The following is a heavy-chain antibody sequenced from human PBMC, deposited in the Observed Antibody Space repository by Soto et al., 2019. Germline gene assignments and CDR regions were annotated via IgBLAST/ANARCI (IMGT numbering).Heavy chain of an antibody. CDR3: ARQRTTVVTQAYFDH. CDR2: IYYSGST. Sequence: TRSLSCTVSGLSISSSSYYWGWIRQPPGKGLEWIGSIYYSGSTYYNPSLKSRVTISVDTSKNQFSLKLSSVTAADTAVYYCARQRTTVVTQAYFDHWGQGALVTV. CDR1: GLSISSSSYY. J-gene: IGHJ4*02. D-gene: IGHD2-21*02. V-gene: IGHV4-39*01.